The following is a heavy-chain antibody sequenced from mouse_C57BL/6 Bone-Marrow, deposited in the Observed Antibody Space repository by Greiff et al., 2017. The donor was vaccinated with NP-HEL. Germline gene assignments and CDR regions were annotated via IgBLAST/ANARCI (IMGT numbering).Heavy chain of an antibody. Sequence: VQLQQSGPGLVKPSQSLSLTCSVTGYSITSGYYWNWIRQFPGNKLEWMGYISYDGSNNYNPSLKNRISFTRDTSKSQFFLKLNSVTTEDTATYYCARGWTPGRFAYWGQGTLVTVSA. V-gene: IGHV3-6*01. CDR3: ARGWTPGRFAY. J-gene: IGHJ3*01. D-gene: IGHD1-1*01. CDR2: ISYDGSN. CDR1: GYSITSGYY.